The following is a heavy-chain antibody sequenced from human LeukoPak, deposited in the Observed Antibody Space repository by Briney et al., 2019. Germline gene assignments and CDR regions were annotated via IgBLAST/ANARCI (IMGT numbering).Heavy chain of an antibody. CDR1: GGSISSYY. J-gene: IGHJ4*02. CDR3: AGNDYGDLNFDY. Sequence: SETLSLTCTVSGGSISSYYWSWIRQPPGKGLEWIGYISYSGSTNYNPSLKSRVTISVDTSKNQFSLKLSSVTAADTAVYYCAGNDYGDLNFDYWGQGTLVTVSS. V-gene: IGHV4-59*12. CDR2: ISYSGST. D-gene: IGHD4-17*01.